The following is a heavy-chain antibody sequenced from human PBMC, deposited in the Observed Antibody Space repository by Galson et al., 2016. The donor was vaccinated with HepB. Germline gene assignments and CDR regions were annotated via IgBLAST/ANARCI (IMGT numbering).Heavy chain of an antibody. Sequence: KGLEWVSGISGSGGSTYYADSVKGRFTISRDNSKNTLYLQMNSLRAEDTTLYYCAKDRRSDYIGYYYGMDVWGQGTTVTVSS. CDR3: AKDRRSDYIGYYYGMDV. D-gene: IGHD4-11*01. J-gene: IGHJ6*02. V-gene: IGHV3-23*01. CDR2: ISGSGGST.